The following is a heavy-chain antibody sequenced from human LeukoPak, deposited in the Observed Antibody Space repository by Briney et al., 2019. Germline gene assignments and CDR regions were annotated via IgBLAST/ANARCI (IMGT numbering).Heavy chain of an antibody. CDR3: AKVWGLLDY. J-gene: IGHJ4*02. CDR1: GFTFSSYA. CDR2: ISYDGSNK. V-gene: IGHV3-30*04. D-gene: IGHD7-27*01. Sequence: GRSLRLSCAASGFTFSSYAMHWVRQAPGKGLEWVAVISYDGSNKYYADSVKGRFTISRDNSKNMLYLQMNSLRAEDTAVYYCAKVWGLLDYWGQGTLVTVSS.